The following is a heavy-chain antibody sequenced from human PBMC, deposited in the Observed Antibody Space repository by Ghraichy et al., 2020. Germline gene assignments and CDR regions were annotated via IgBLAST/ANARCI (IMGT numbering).Heavy chain of an antibody. Sequence: GGSLRLSCAASGFTFSDYYMSWIRQAPGKGLEWVSYISSSGSTIYYADSVKGRFTISRDNAKNSLYLQMNSLRAEDTAVYYCARSGYCSTTRCYTIEYYFDYWGQGTLVTVSS. V-gene: IGHV3-11*01. CDR3: ARSGYCSTTRCYTIEYYFDY. CDR1: GFTFSDYY. D-gene: IGHD2-2*02. CDR2: ISSSGSTI. J-gene: IGHJ4*02.